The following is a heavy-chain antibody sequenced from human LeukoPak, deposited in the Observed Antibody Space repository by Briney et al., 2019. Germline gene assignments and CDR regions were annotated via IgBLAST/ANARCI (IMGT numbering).Heavy chain of an antibody. CDR1: GYSISSGYY. D-gene: IGHD3-22*01. V-gene: IGHV4-38-2*01. CDR2: VYHSGST. Sequence: SETLSLTCAVSGYSISSGYYWGWIRQPPGKGLEWIGSVYHSGSTYYNPSLKSRVTISVDTSKDQFSLKLSSVTAADTAVYYCARHGNYYDTSQSDPWGQGTLVTVSS. J-gene: IGHJ5*02. CDR3: ARHGNYYDTSQSDP.